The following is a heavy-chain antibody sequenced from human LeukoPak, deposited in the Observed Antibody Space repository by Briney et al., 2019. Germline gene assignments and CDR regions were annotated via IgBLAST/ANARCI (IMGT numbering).Heavy chain of an antibody. J-gene: IGHJ4*02. CDR1: GFTVSSNY. CDR3: ARDRIPPYFDY. V-gene: IGHV3-48*01. CDR2: ISSSSSTI. Sequence: GGSLRLSCAASGFTVSSNYMSWVRQAPGKGLEWVSYISSSSSTIYYADSVKGRFTISRDNAKNSLYLQMNSLRAEDTAVYYCARDRIPPYFDYWGQGTLVTVSS.